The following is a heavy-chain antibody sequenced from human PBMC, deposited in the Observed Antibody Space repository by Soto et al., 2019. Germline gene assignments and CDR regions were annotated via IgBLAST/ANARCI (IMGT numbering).Heavy chain of an antibody. CDR1: GGSIYRSGYY. Sequence: PSATRSLTCPVSGGSIYRSGYYWGWIRQPPGRGLEWIGNIDYNGVTYSNPSLKSRVTISRDTSKNQFSLKLTSVTAADTALYYCGKVLVGATGHTDSDAWGPGTLGTVS. J-gene: IGHJ5*02. V-gene: IGHV4-39*01. CDR2: IDYNGVT. D-gene: IGHD2-15*01. CDR3: GKVLVGATGHTDSDA.